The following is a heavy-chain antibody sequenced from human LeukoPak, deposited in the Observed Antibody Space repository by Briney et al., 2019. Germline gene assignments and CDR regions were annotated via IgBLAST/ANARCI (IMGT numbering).Heavy chain of an antibody. CDR1: GASISSYY. Sequence: SETLSLTCTVSGASISSYYWSWIRQLPGKGLEWIGYISYSGSTNYNPSLKSRVTISADTSKNQVSLTLSSVTAADTAVYYCARHPELYFFDYWGQGTLVTVSS. J-gene: IGHJ4*02. V-gene: IGHV4-59*08. CDR3: ARHPELYFFDY. D-gene: IGHD3-10*01. CDR2: ISYSGST.